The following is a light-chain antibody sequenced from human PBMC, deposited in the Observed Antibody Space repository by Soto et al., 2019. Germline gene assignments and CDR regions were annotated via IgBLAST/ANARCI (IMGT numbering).Light chain of an antibody. J-gene: IGKJ5*01. CDR3: QQHNDRPT. V-gene: IGKV3D-20*02. Sequence: EIVFTQSPGTLSLSPGERATRSCGASQSLSSSYLAWHQQKPGQAPRLLIYDISNRATGTPARFSGRGSGTEFIPTISSVESEDFAIYYWQQHNDRPTFGQGTRLEIK. CDR1: QSLSSSY. CDR2: DIS.